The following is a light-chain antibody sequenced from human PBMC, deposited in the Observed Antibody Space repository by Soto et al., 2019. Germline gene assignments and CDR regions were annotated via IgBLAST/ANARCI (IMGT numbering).Light chain of an antibody. V-gene: IGKV3-20*01. CDR1: QKVSSSY. Sequence: TVMTQPPDILSVSPGEGVPLPCRASQKVSSSYLAWYQQKPGQAPRPLIYGASSRATGITDRFSGSGSGTDFTLTISRLEPEDFAVYYCQKYSSSPRTFGQGTKVDIK. J-gene: IGKJ1*01. CDR2: GAS. CDR3: QKYSSSPRT.